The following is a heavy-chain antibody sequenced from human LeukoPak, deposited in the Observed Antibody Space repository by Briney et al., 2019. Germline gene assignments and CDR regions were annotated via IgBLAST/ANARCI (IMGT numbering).Heavy chain of an antibody. Sequence: PGGSLRLSCAASGFTFSNAWMSWVRQAPGKGLEWVGRIKSKPDGGTTDYAAPVKGRFTISRDDSKNTLYLQMNSLKTEDTAVYYCTTSGPGVAPDAFDIWGQGTMVTVSS. CDR2: IKSKPDGGTT. CDR3: TTSGPGVAPDAFDI. CDR1: GFTFSNAW. V-gene: IGHV3-15*01. D-gene: IGHD3-3*01. J-gene: IGHJ3*02.